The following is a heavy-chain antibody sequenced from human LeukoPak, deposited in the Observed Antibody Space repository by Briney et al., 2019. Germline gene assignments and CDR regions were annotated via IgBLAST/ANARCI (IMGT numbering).Heavy chain of an antibody. CDR2: IHTSGST. V-gene: IGHV4-4*07. J-gene: IGHJ4*02. D-gene: IGHD2-2*01. CDR1: GVSISSYY. Sequence: SDTLSLTCTVSGVSISSYYWSWIRQPAGKGLEWIGRIHTSGSTYYNPSLKSRVTISVDTSKNQFSLKLSSVTAADTAVYYCARRMPYCSSTSCHRYYFDYWGQGTLVTVSS. CDR3: ARRMPYCSSTSCHRYYFDY.